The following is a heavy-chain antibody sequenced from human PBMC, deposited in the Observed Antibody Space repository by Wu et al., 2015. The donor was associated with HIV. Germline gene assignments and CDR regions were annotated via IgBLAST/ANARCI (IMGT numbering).Heavy chain of an antibody. CDR3: VRVGVLVTSAETLEYFQY. CDR1: GNRFPSYG. V-gene: IGHV1-18*01. D-gene: IGHD1-26*01. Sequence: QAHLVQSGPEVRVPGASVKVSCKASGNRFPSYGVSWLRQTPGRGLEWMGWFNTYNGNTNYAQRFKGRVTMTTDISTKTAYMELRSLLSDDTAVYYCVRVGVLVTSAETLEYFQYWGQGTLVTVSS. J-gene: IGHJ1*01. CDR2: FNTYNGNT.